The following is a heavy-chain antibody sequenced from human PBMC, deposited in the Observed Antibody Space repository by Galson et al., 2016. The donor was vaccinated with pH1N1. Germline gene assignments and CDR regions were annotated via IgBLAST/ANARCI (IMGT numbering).Heavy chain of an antibody. CDR1: GGTISEYA. CDR3: ARGRVPIFGVIKYYGMDV. J-gene: IGHJ6*02. CDR2: IIPIFGTP. D-gene: IGHD3-3*01. V-gene: IGHV1-69*06. Sequence: SVKVSCKASGGTISEYAISWVRQAPGQGLEWMGGIIPIFGTPNYAQNFRGRLKITADKSTSTVYLEKKSLTPDDTAVYYCARGRVPIFGVIKYYGMDVWGRRTTVTVSS.